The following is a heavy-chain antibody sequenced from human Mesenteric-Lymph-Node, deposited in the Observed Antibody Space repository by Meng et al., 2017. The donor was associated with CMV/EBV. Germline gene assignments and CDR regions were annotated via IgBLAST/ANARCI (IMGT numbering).Heavy chain of an antibody. CDR2: INHSGST. J-gene: IGHJ4*02. CDR3: ARHQRWLKSEGGFNY. V-gene: IGHV4-34*01. CDR1: GGSLSGYY. D-gene: IGHD4-23*01. Sequence: QGHLKQWGAGLLKPSGTRSLPCAVYGGSLSGYYWSWIRQPPGKGLEWIGEINHSGSTNYNPSLKSRVTISVDTSKNQFSLKLSSVTAADTAVYYCARHQRWLKSEGGFNYWGQGTLVTVSS.